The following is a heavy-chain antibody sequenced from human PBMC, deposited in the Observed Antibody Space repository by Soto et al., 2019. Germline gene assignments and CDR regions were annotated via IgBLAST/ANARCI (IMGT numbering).Heavy chain of an antibody. V-gene: IGHV3-23*01. D-gene: IGHD6-19*01. CDR2: ISGSGGST. Sequence: EVQLLESGGGLVQPGGSLRLSCAASGFTFSSYAMSWVHQAPGKGLEWVSAISGSGGSTYYADSVKGRFTISRDNSKNTLYLQMNSLRAEDTAVYYCAKGGSSGWYFGYWGQGTLVTVSS. J-gene: IGHJ4*02. CDR1: GFTFSSYA. CDR3: AKGGSSGWYFGY.